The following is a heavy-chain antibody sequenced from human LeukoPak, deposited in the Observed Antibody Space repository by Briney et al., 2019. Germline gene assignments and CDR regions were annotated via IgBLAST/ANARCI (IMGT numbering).Heavy chain of an antibody. CDR1: GFSFSTYA. D-gene: IGHD5-18*01. CDR2: VSHDGSTK. V-gene: IGHV3-30*10. CDR3: ARAIMGTENLDY. J-gene: IGHJ4*02. Sequence: GGSLRLSCAASGFSFSTYAMHWVRQASGMGPEWVAVVSHDGSTKYYTDSVRGRFTISRDNSKNTFFLQLNGLRTGDTAVYYCARAIMGTENLDYWGQGTLVTVSS.